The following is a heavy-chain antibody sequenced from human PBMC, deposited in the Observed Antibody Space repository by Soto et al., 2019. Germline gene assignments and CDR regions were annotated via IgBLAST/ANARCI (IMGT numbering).Heavy chain of an antibody. V-gene: IGHV3-23*01. CDR3: ANIYYYALDV. CDR2: ISGSGGNT. J-gene: IGHJ6*02. CDR1: GFTFSSYG. Sequence: ESGGGLVQPGGSLRLSCAASGFTFSSYGMSWVRQAPGKGLEWVSAISGSGGNTYYADSVKGRFTISRDNSKNTLILQINSLRAEDTAVYYCANIYYYALDVWGQGTTVTVSS.